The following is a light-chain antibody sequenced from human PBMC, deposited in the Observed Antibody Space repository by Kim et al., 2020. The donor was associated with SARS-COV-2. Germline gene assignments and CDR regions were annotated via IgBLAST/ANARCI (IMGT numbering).Light chain of an antibody. J-gene: IGLJ2*01. V-gene: IGLV10-54*01. CDR1: SNNVGNQG. CDR3: SAWDRSLNAAV. Sequence: QTATLTCTGDSNNVGNQGASWLQHHQGPPPKVLSYSGNNRPSGISERFSASRSGNTASLTISGLQAEDEADYYCSAWDRSLNAAVFGGGTKVTVL. CDR2: SGN.